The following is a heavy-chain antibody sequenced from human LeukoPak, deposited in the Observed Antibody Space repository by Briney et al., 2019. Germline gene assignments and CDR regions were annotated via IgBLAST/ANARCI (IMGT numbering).Heavy chain of an antibody. V-gene: IGHV3-21*01. CDR1: GFTFNTYS. D-gene: IGHD3-10*01. CDR3: ARALRPGSYHNWFDP. J-gene: IGHJ5*02. CDR2: ISSSSRYI. Sequence: GGSLRLSCAASGFTFNTYSMNWVRQTPGKGLEWVSSISSSSRYIYYADSVKGRFTISRDNAKNSLYLQMNSLRAEDTAVYYCARALRPGSYHNWFDPWGQGTLVTVSS.